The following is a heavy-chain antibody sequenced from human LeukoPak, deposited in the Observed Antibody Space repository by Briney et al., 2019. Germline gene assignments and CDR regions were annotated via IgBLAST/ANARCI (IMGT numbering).Heavy chain of an antibody. J-gene: IGHJ4*02. Sequence: GGSLRLSCSASGFTFSSYAMRWVRQAPGGGLEYISAIISDGDNTYFTDSVKGRFTISRDNSMNTLYLQMNSLRAEDTAVYYCAKDLGTAIVTKWCWGQGTLVTVSS. CDR3: AKDLGTAIVTKWC. V-gene: IGHV3-64*04. CDR1: GFTFSSYA. D-gene: IGHD5-18*01. CDR2: IISDGDNT.